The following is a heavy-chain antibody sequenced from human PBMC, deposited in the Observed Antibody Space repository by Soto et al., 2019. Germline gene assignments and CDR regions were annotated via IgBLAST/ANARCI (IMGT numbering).Heavy chain of an antibody. V-gene: IGHV5-10-1*01. Sequence: GESLMISCKCSGYSFTIYWISWLRQMPGKGLEWMGRIDPSDSYTNYSPSFQGHVTISADKSISDAYLQWISLKASDTAMDYCARHRRYSNYFEAVDTGGQGKLVAVSS. CDR2: IDPSDSYT. D-gene: IGHD4-4*01. J-gene: IGHJ1*01. CDR1: GYSFTIYW. CDR3: ARHRRYSNYFEAVDT.